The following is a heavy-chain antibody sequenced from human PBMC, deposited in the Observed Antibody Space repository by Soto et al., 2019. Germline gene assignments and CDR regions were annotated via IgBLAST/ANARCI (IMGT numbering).Heavy chain of an antibody. J-gene: IGHJ1*01. CDR3: ARHAGGYYGDAEYFQH. CDR1: GGSICSYY. CDR2: IYYSGST. V-gene: IGHV4-59*08. Sequence: SETPSLTCTVSGGSICSYYWSWIRQPPGKGLEWIGYIYYSGSTNYNPSLKSRVTISVDTSKNQFSLKLSSVTAADTAVYYCARHAGGYYGDAEYFQHWGQGTLVTVSS. D-gene: IGHD4-17*01.